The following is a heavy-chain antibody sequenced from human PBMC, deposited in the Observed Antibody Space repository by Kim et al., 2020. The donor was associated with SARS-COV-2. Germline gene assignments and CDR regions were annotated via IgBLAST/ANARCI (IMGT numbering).Heavy chain of an antibody. CDR2: DSYT. D-gene: IGHD3-16*01. J-gene: IGHJ4*02. Sequence: DSYTNYSPSFQGHVTISADKSISTAYLQWSSLKASDTAMYYCARRGGHYWGQGTLVTVSS. V-gene: IGHV5-10-1*01. CDR3: ARRGGHY.